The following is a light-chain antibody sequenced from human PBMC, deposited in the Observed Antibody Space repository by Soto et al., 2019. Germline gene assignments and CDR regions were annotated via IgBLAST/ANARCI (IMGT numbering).Light chain of an antibody. CDR1: QSVPTNS. J-gene: IGKJ2*01. CDR2: DAS. V-gene: IGKV3-20*01. CDR3: QQYGSSHVT. Sequence: EIVLAQSPDTLSLSPGESATLSYRASQSVPTNSLAWYQQKPGQAPRLLIYDASRRATGIPDRFSGGGSGSDFTLTISRLEPEDFAVYHCQQYGSSHVTFGQGTKVEIK.